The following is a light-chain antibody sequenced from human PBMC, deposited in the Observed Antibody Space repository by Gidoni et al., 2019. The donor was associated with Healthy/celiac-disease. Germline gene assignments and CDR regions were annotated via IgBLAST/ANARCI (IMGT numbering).Light chain of an antibody. CDR1: QSISSC. V-gene: IGKV1-5*03. CDR2: KAS. J-gene: IGKJ3*01. CDR3: QQYNSYPFT. Sequence: DIQMTQAPSTLSASVGDRVTITCRASQSISSCLAWYQQKPGKAPKLLIYKASSLERGVPSRFSGSGSGTEFTLTISSLQPDDFAAYYCQQYNSYPFTFGPGTKVDIK.